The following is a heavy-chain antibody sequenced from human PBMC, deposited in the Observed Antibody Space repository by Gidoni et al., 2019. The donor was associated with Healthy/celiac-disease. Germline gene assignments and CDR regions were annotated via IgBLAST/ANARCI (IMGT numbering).Heavy chain of an antibody. CDR2: IVSKTDGGTT. D-gene: IGHD2-15*01. Sequence: DVQPVESGGGLVKPGGSHRHSCAPSGLTFINAWMGWVLQGPGKGLECVGRIVSKTDGGTTDYAAPVKGRFTISRDESKNTLYLQMTSLKTEETAVYYCTTVDIVVVVAAQNWGQGTLVTVSS. CDR1: GLTFINAW. J-gene: IGHJ4*02. CDR3: TTVDIVVVVAAQN. V-gene: IGHV3-15*04.